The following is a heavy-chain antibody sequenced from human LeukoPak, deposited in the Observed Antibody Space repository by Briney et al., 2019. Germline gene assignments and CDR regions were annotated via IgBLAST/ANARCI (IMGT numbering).Heavy chain of an antibody. CDR2: IYYSGST. CDR3: ARDRSGWYESGMDV. CDR1: GGSISSYY. D-gene: IGHD6-19*01. V-gene: IGHV4-59*12. Sequence: SETLSLICTVSGGSISSYYWSWIRQPPGKGLEWIGHIYYSGSTSYNPSLRSRVTISVDTSKNQFSLKLSSVTAADTAVYYCARDRSGWYESGMDVWGQGTTVTVSS. J-gene: IGHJ6*02.